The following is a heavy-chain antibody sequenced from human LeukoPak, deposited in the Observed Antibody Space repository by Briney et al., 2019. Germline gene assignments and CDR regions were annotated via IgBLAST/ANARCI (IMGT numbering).Heavy chain of an antibody. D-gene: IGHD6-13*01. J-gene: IGHJ4*02. CDR3: ARGGYSSSWYHFDY. CDR2: IYSGGTT. CDR1: GFSFGGYA. V-gene: IGHV3-53*01. Sequence: GGSLRLSCAASGFSFGGYAMSWVRQAPGKGLEWVSVIYSGGTTNYADSVKGRFTISRDNSKNTLFLQMNSLRAEDTAVYYCARGGYSSSWYHFDYWGQGTLVTVSS.